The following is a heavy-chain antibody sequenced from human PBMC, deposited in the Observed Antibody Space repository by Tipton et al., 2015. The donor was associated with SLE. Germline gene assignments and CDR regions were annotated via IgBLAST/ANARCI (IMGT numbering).Heavy chain of an antibody. V-gene: IGHV4-59*08. CDR1: GGSISSYY. D-gene: IGHD3-22*01. CDR2: IYYSGST. J-gene: IGHJ4*02. Sequence: TLSLTCTVSGGSISSYYWSWIRQPPGKGLEWIGYIYYSGSTNYNPSLKSRVTISVDTSKNQFSLKLSSVTAADTAVYYCARHAYDSISWGFDYWGQGTLVTVSS. CDR3: ARHAYDSISWGFDY.